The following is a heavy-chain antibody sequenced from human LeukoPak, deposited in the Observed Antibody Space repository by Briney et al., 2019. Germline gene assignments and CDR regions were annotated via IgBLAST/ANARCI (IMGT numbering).Heavy chain of an antibody. Sequence: SETLSLTCTVSGGSISSYYWSWIRQPPGKGLEWIGYIYYSGSTNYNPSLTSRVTISVDTSKNQFSLKLSSVTAADTAVYYCARSNTYYDFWSGYAPAAFDIWGQGTMVTVSS. CDR3: ARSNTYYDFWSGYAPAAFDI. D-gene: IGHD3-3*01. J-gene: IGHJ3*02. CDR1: GGSISSYY. V-gene: IGHV4-59*01. CDR2: IYYSGST.